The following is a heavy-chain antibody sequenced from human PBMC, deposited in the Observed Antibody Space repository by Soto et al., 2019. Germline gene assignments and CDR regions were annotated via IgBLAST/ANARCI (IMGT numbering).Heavy chain of an antibody. CDR3: ANSGNPGSATPSEYGMDV. J-gene: IGHJ6*02. CDR1: GGSFTTFI. V-gene: IGHV1-69*02. Sequence: QVQLVQSGPEVKKPGSSVRVSCKASGGSFTTFIVTWVRQAPGQGLEWMGRIIPVLNVEYYAQKFQGRLTITADKSTNTAYMELTSLTSEDTAVYYCANSGNPGSATPSEYGMDVWGLGTTVIVSS. CDR2: IIPVLNVE. D-gene: IGHD2-15*01.